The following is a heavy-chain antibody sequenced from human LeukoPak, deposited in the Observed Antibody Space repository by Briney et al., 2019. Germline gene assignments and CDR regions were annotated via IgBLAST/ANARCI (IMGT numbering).Heavy chain of an antibody. Sequence: GGSLRLSCAASGFTVSSNYMSWVRQAPGKGLEWVSAISGYGDVTYYADSVKGRFTISRDNSKNTLYLQMYSLRAEDTAVYYCAKDLVGATSDYFDYWGQGTLVTVSS. CDR1: GFTVSSNY. CDR3: AKDLVGATSDYFDY. CDR2: ISGYGDVT. D-gene: IGHD1-26*01. V-gene: IGHV3-23*01. J-gene: IGHJ4*02.